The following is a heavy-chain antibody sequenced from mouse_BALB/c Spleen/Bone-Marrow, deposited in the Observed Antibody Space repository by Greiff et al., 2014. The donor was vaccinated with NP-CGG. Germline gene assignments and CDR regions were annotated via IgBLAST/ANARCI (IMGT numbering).Heavy chain of an antibody. CDR2: INPDSSTT. Sequence: EVKLMESGGGLVQPGGSLKLSCAASGFDFSGYWMSWVRQAPGKGLEWIGEINPDSSTTNYTPSLKDKFIISRDNAKNTLYLRMSKGRSEDTALYYCARNDGYSFAYWGQGTLVTVSA. D-gene: IGHD2-3*01. J-gene: IGHJ3*01. CDR3: ARNDGYSFAY. V-gene: IGHV4-1*02. CDR1: GFDFSGYW.